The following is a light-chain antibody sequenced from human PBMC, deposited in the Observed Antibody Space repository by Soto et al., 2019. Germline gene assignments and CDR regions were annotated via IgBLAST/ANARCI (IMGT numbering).Light chain of an antibody. Sequence: EIVLTQSPGSLSLSPGERATLSCRASQSVDSSFFAWYQQKPGQAPRLLIYGASNRATDIPDRFSGRGSGTDFTLTISRLEPEDFAVYYCQQYVSSVTFGQGTKVEIK. V-gene: IGKV3-20*01. J-gene: IGKJ1*01. CDR2: GAS. CDR1: QSVDSSF. CDR3: QQYVSSVT.